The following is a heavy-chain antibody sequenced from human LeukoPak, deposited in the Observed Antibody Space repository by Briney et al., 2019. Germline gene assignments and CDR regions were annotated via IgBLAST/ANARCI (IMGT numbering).Heavy chain of an antibody. CDR1: GGTFSSYA. CDR3: ARGNSGYDYDSFDY. CDR2: IIPIFGTA. Sequence: GASVKVSCKASGGTFSSYAISWVRQAPGQGLERMGGIIPIFGTANYAQKFQGRVTITADESTSTAYMELSSLRSEDTAVYYCARGNSGYDYDSFDYWGQGTLVTVSS. D-gene: IGHD5-12*01. J-gene: IGHJ4*02. V-gene: IGHV1-69*13.